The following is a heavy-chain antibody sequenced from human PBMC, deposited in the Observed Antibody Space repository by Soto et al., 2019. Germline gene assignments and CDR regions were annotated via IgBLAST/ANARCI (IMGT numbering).Heavy chain of an antibody. D-gene: IGHD5-18*01. CDR1: GFTFSSYG. CDR3: AKDLGGSVQLWVGFFDY. CDR2: ISYDGSNK. Sequence: QVQLVESGGGVVQPGRSLRLSCAASGFTFSSYGMHWVRQAPGKGLEWAAVISYDGSNKYYADSVKGRFTISRDNSKNTLYLQMNSLRAEDTAVYYCAKDLGGSVQLWVGFFDYWGQGTLVTVSS. V-gene: IGHV3-30*18. J-gene: IGHJ4*02.